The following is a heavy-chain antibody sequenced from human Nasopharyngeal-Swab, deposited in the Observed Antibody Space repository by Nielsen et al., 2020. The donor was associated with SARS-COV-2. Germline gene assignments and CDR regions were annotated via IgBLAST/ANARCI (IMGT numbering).Heavy chain of an antibody. J-gene: IGHJ5*02. D-gene: IGHD4/OR15-4a*01. CDR2: IYNSGST. V-gene: IGHV4-38-2*02. CDR1: GYSISSGYY. Sequence: SDTLSLTCTVSGYSISSGYYWGWIRQPPGKGLEWIGSIYNSGSTYYNPSLKSRVTISVDKSKNQFSLKLSSVTAAETAVYYWARDPGDYGPAEFEPWGQGTLVNGSS. CDR3: ARDPGDYGPAEFEP.